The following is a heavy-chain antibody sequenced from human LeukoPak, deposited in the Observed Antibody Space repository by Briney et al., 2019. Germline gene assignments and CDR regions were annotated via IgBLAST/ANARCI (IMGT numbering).Heavy chain of an antibody. CDR1: GYTFTSYA. J-gene: IGHJ4*02. Sequence: EASVKVSCKASGYTFTSYAMHWVRQAPGQRLERMGWINAGNGNTKYSQKFQGRVTITRDTSASTAYMELSSLRSEDTAVYYCASLPLDILTGRTAGAFDYWGQGTLVTVSS. CDR2: INAGNGNT. D-gene: IGHD3-9*01. CDR3: ASLPLDILTGRTAGAFDY. V-gene: IGHV1-3*01.